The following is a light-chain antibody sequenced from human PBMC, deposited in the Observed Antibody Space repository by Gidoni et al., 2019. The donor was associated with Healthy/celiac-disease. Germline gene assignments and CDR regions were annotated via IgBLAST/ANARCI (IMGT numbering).Light chain of an antibody. CDR1: QGISSS. CDR3: QQYYSYPPT. Sequence: AIRMTQSPSSFSASTGDRVTITCRATQGISSSLAWYQQKPGKAPKLLIYAASPLQSGVPSRFSGSGSWTDFTLTISCLQSEDFATYYCQQYYSYPPTFGPGTKVDIK. J-gene: IGKJ3*01. CDR2: AAS. V-gene: IGKV1-8*01.